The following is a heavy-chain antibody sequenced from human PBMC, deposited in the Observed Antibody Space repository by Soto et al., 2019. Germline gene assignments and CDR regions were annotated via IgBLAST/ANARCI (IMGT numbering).Heavy chain of an antibody. J-gene: IGHJ4*02. D-gene: IGHD2-15*01. V-gene: IGHV1-3*01. CDR1: GYTFTSYA. Sequence: QVQLVQSGAEVKKPGASVKVSCKASGYTFTSYAMHWVRQAPGQRLEWMGGINAGNGNTKYSQKFQGRVTITRDTSASTAYMELSSLRSEDTAVYYCAREMECSGGSCPFDYWGQGTLVTVSS. CDR3: AREMECSGGSCPFDY. CDR2: INAGNGNT.